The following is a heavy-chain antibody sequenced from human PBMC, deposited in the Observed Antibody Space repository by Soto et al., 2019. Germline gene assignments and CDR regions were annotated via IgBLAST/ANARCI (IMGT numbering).Heavy chain of an antibody. CDR2: ISGSGGST. CDR3: AKYGCSSTSCPRGDY. CDR1: GFTFSSYA. J-gene: IGHJ4*02. D-gene: IGHD2-2*01. Sequence: EVQLLESGGGLVQPGGSLRLSCAASGFTFSSYAMSWVRQAPGKGLEWVSAISGSGGSTYYADSVKGRFTISRDNSKNTMYLQMNSLRAEDTAVYYCAKYGCSSTSCPRGDYWGQGTLVTVSS. V-gene: IGHV3-23*01.